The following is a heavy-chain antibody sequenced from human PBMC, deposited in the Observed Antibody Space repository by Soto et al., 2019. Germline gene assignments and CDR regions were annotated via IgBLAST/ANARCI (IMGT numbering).Heavy chain of an antibody. Sequence: PGGSLRLSCVGSDFSLSGFYMSWVRQAPGKGLEWLSFISMSGSYKTYAASVEGRFTVSRDNVKNILYLQMDSLRVEDTAVYYCASRGHCSNGQCHPFDYCGQGPQVTVYS. J-gene: IGHJ4*02. CDR1: DFSLSGFY. CDR3: ASRGHCSNGQCHPFDY. V-gene: IGHV3-11*06. D-gene: IGHD2-8*01. CDR2: ISMSGSYK.